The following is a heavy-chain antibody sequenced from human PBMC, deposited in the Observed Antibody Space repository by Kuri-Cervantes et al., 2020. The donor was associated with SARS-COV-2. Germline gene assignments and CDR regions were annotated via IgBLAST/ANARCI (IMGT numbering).Heavy chain of an antibody. CDR1: GFTFVGSG. CDR3: AVTLQLLPDDGFDV. D-gene: IGHD1-1*01. Sequence: SVKVSCKASGFTFVGSGVQWVRQARGQGLDWIGWIVGGSGQTIYPQKFQERVKITRDMSTSTAYMELNSLRSDDTDVYYCAVTLQLLPDDGFDVWGHGTLVTVSS. V-gene: IGHV1-58*01. J-gene: IGHJ3*01. CDR2: IVGGSGQT.